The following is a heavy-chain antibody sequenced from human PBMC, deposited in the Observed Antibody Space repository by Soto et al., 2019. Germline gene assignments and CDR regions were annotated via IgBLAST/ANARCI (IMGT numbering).Heavy chain of an antibody. Sequence: QVQLQESGPGLVKPSETLSLTCTVSGGSISGDCWSWIRQPQGKGLEWIGYMYNTGSTIYNPSFNNRLTISVDTSTNQFSLKLNSVTAADTAAYYCATDLWRYCGTDCYPLDLWGQGTTVTVSS. J-gene: IGHJ6*02. V-gene: IGHV4-59*13. D-gene: IGHD2-21*02. CDR2: MYNTGST. CDR3: ATDLWRYCGTDCYPLDL. CDR1: GGSISGDC.